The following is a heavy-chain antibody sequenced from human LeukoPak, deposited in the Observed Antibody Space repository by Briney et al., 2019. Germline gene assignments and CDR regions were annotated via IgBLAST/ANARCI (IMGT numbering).Heavy chain of an antibody. J-gene: IGHJ6*03. D-gene: IGHD2-2*01. V-gene: IGHV3-7*01. CDR3: ARDGPAAKYYYYYYYMDV. CDR1: GFTFSSYW. Sequence: TGGSLRLSCVASGFTFSSYWMSWVRQAPGKGLEWVANIKQDGSEEYYVDSVKGRFTISRDNAKNSLYLQMNSPRAEDTAVYYCARDGPAAKYYYYYYYMDVWGKGTTVTVSS. CDR2: IKQDGSEE.